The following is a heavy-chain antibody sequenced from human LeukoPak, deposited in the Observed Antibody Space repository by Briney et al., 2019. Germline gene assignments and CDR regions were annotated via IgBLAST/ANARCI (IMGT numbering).Heavy chain of an antibody. Sequence: SVKVSCKASGGTFSSYAISWVRQAPGQGLEWMGRIIPILGIANYAQKFQGRVTITADKSTSTAHMELSSLRSEDTAVYYCARVWMGADDAFDIWGQGTMVTVSS. CDR3: ARVWMGADDAFDI. D-gene: IGHD1-26*01. CDR1: GGTFSSYA. CDR2: IIPILGIA. J-gene: IGHJ3*02. V-gene: IGHV1-69*04.